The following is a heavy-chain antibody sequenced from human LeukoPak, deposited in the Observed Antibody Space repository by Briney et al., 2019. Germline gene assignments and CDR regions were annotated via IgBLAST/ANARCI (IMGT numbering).Heavy chain of an antibody. CDR1: GFTFSNYA. J-gene: IGHJ4*02. CDR2: ISGSGGST. D-gene: IGHD3-10*01. V-gene: IGHV3-23*01. CDR3: AKNYYGSGSYYKGFDY. Sequence: GGSLRLSCAASGFTFSNYAMSWVRQAPGQGLEWVSAISGSGGSTYYADSVKGRFTISRDNSKNTLHLQMNSLRAEDTAVYYCAKNYYGSGSYYKGFDYWGQGTLVTVSS.